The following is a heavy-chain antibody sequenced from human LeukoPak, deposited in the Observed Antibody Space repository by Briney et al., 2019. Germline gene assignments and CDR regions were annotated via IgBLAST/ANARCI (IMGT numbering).Heavy chain of an antibody. J-gene: IGHJ5*02. Sequence: GGSLRLSCAAPGFSFSSNWMGWVRQAPGKGLEWVAHIKRDGSQKYCLDSVKGRFTISRDNAKNSLYLQMNSLRVEDTAVYYCARLGLEVGGPNWFDPWGQGTLVTVSS. V-gene: IGHV3-7*01. D-gene: IGHD1-1*01. CDR2: IKRDGSQK. CDR1: GFSFSSNW. CDR3: ARLGLEVGGPNWFDP.